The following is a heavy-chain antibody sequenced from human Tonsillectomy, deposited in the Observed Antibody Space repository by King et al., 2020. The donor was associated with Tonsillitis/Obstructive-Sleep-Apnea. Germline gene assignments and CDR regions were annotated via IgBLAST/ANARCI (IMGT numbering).Heavy chain of an antibody. J-gene: IGHJ4*02. Sequence: QLVQSGAEVKKPGASVKVSCKASGYTFTTYGVSWVRQAPGQGLEWMGWISAYNGNTNYAQKLQGRVTMTTDTSTSTAYMELRSRRSDDTAVYYCARDTPDYDFCSGYSQRPLDFWGQGTLVTVSS. CDR1: GYTFTTYG. V-gene: IGHV1-18*01. CDR3: ARDTPDYDFCSGYSQRPLDF. D-gene: IGHD3-3*01. CDR2: ISAYNGNT.